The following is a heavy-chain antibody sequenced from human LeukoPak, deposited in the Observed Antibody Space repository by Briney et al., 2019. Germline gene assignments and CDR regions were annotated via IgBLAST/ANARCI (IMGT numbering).Heavy chain of an antibody. V-gene: IGHV4-34*01. Sequence: PSETLSLTCAVYGGSFSGYYWSWIRQPPGKGLEWIGEINHSGSTNYNPSLKSRVTISVDTSKNQFSLRLSSVTAADTAVYYCARLMGEQQLVPRGYYYYYMDVWGKGTTVTISS. CDR2: INHSGST. D-gene: IGHD6-13*01. CDR3: ARLMGEQQLVPRGYYYYYMDV. J-gene: IGHJ6*03. CDR1: GGSFSGYY.